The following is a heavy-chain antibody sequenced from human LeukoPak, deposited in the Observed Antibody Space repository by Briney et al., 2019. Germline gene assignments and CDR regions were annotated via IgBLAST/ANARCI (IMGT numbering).Heavy chain of an antibody. CDR2: TSGSGGST. J-gene: IGHJ4*02. V-gene: IGHV3-23*01. D-gene: IGHD3-22*01. CDR3: AKGALTYYYDSSGYGLVN. CDR1: GFTFSSYA. Sequence: PGGSLRLSCAASGFTFSSYAMSWVRQAPGKGLEWVSATSGSGGSTYYADSVKGGFTISRDNSKNTLYLQMNSLRAEDTGVYYCAKGALTYYYDSSGYGLVNWGQGTLVTVSS.